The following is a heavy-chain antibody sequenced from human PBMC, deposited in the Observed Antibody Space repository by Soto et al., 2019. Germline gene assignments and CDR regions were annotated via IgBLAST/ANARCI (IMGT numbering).Heavy chain of an antibody. D-gene: IGHD2-15*01. Sequence: PGKGLEWVAHISYDGSNEHSADSVKGRFTISRDNSEDTLYLQMNSLIVEDTAVYFCAFFFQAEDGIRDTVPVSAFLLNRSSDL. CDR2: ISYDGSNE. J-gene: IGHJ2*01. V-gene: IGHV3-30*03. CDR3: AFFFQAEDGIRDTVPVSAFLLNRSSDL.